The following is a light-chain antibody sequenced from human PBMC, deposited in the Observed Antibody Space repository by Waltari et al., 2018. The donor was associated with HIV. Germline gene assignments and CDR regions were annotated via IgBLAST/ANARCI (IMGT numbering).Light chain of an antibody. V-gene: IGLV2-14*01. CDR2: EVS. CDR3: TSYTSRNTYV. Sequence: QSALTQPASMSGSPGQSVTISCAGSTSDVGAYNYVSWFQQHPGKAPNLMIFEVSGRPSGVSDRFSGSKSGNTASLTISGLRPEDEADYYCTSYTSRNTYVFGSGTKISVL. J-gene: IGLJ1*01. CDR1: TSDVGAYNY.